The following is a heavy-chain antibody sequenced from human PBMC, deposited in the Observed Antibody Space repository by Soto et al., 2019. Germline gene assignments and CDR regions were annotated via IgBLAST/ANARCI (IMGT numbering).Heavy chain of an antibody. CDR3: ARDYTGYSNTLFDY. CDR1: GYTVNSYG. D-gene: IGHD4-4*01. CDR2: ISAYNGNT. V-gene: IGHV1-18*01. J-gene: IGHJ4*02. Sequence: ASVKVSCKASGYTVNSYGISWVRQAPGQGLEWMGWISAYNGNTNYAQKLQGRVTMTTDTSTSTAYMELRSLRSDDTAVYYCARDYTGYSNTLFDYWGQGTLVTVSS.